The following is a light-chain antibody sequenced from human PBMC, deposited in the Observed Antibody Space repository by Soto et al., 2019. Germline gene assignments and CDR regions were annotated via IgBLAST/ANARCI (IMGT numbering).Light chain of an antibody. CDR1: QGISSF. CDR3: QQLNSNDFT. Sequence: DIQLTQSPSFLSASVGDRVTITCRASQGISSFLAWYQQKPGKAPKLLIYAASTLQSGVPSRFSGSGSGTECSLTISSLQPEDLETYYCQQLNSNDFTFGHGTKVEIK. CDR2: AAS. V-gene: IGKV1-9*01. J-gene: IGKJ3*01.